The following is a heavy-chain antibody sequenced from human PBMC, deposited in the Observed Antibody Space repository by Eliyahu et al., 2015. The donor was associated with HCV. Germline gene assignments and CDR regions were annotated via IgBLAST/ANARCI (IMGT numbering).Heavy chain of an antibody. V-gene: IGHV3-23*01. CDR3: AKETTLDY. CDR2: ISDSGDST. CDR1: GFTFSTYA. Sequence: EVQLLESGGGLVQPGGSLRLSCAACGFTFSTYAMSWVRQAPGKGLEWVSRISDSGDSTHYADSVKGRFTISRDNSKNTLYLQMNSLRAEDTALYYCAKETTLDYWGQGTLVTVSS. D-gene: IGHD4-17*01. J-gene: IGHJ4*02.